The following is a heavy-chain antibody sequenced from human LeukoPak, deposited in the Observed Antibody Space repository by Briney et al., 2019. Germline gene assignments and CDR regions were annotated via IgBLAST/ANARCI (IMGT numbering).Heavy chain of an antibody. V-gene: IGHV4-4*09. CDR3: ARRRGDYGAGEFPF. CDR1: GDSIIGFY. Sequence: SETLSLTCTVSGDSIIGFYWGWIRQAPGKGLEWIGYINTSGTAIYNPSLKSRVVISIDTSQSRFSLRLSSATAADTAAYYCARRRGDYGAGEFPFWGQGTLVTVSA. CDR2: INTSGTA. D-gene: IGHD3-16*01. J-gene: IGHJ4*02.